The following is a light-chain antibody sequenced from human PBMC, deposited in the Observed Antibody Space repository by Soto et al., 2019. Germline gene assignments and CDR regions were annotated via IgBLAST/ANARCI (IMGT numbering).Light chain of an antibody. J-gene: IGLJ1*01. V-gene: IGLV2-14*01. CDR3: ISYTVSRSYV. Sequence: QSALTQPASVSWSPGQSITISCSGTSSDIGTYDHVAWFQQFPGKTPKLVIYSVSDRPSGVSYRFSGSKSGNTASLTISGLQADDEADYYCISYTVSRSYVFGTGTKVTVL. CDR1: SSDIGTYDH. CDR2: SVS.